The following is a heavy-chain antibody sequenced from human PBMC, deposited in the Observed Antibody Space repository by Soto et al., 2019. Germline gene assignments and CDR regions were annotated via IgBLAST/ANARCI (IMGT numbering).Heavy chain of an antibody. CDR1: GFTFSSYS. CDR2: ISSSSSTI. V-gene: IGHV3-48*02. CDR3: ARDPAIVVVAAAARLSWFDY. J-gene: IGHJ4*02. Sequence: GGSLRLSCAASGFTFSSYSMNWVRQAPGKGLEWVSYISSSSSTIYYADSVKGRFTISRDNAKNSLYLQMNSLRDEDTAVYYCARDPAIVVVAAAARLSWFDYWGQGTLVTVSS. D-gene: IGHD2-2*01.